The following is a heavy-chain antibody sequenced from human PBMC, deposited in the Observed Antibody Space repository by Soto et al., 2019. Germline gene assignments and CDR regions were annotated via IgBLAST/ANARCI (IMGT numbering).Heavy chain of an antibody. Sequence: QVQLQESGPGLVKPSQTLSLTCTVSGGSISSGNYYWSWIRQPPGKVRGWIGFISYSGSTYYSTSLKSRVTISVDTAKSQFSLNLSFVTAADTAVYYCATMGTPATGLYFFDYWGQGSLVTVSS. D-gene: IGHD2-15*01. CDR1: GGSISSGNYY. V-gene: IGHV4-30-4*01. J-gene: IGHJ4*02. CDR3: ATMGTPATGLYFFDY. CDR2: ISYSGST.